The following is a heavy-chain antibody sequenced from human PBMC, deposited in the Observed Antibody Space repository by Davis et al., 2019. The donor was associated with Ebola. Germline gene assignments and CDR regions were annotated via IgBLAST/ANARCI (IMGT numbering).Heavy chain of an antibody. CDR3: AKDSAVHMAVAGPGGY. Sequence: GGSLRLSCAASGFTFSSNSMNWVRQAPGKGLEWVSAITSSGGTTYYADSVKGRFTISRDNSKNTLYLQMNSLRAEDTAVYYCAKDSAVHMAVAGPGGYWGQGTLVTVSS. D-gene: IGHD6-19*01. CDR2: ITSSGGTT. CDR1: GFTFSSNS. J-gene: IGHJ4*02. V-gene: IGHV3-23*01.